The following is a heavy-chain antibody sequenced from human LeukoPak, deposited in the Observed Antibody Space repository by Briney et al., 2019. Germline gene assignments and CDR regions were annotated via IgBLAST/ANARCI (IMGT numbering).Heavy chain of an antibody. CDR2: ISYDESNK. D-gene: IGHD2-2*01. CDR3: ARDRLNYCSSTSCFSFGD. CDR1: GFTFSTYA. J-gene: IGHJ4*02. Sequence: GRSLRLSCAASGFTFSTYAMHWVRQAPGKGLEWVAVISYDESNKYYAGSVKGRFTISRDNSKNTLYLQMNSLRAEDTAVYYCARDRLNYCSSTSCFSFGDWGQGTLVTVSS. V-gene: IGHV3-30*04.